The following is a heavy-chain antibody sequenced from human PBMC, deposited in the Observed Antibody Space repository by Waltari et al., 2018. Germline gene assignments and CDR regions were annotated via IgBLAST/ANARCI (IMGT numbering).Heavy chain of an antibody. CDR3: ARESAGKNWFDP. CDR1: GGPISCTGSS. CDR2: IYYSGST. J-gene: IGHJ5*02. Sequence: QVQLQESGPGLVKPSQTMSLTRPVSGGPISCTGSSVSCIRQHPGKGLEWIGYIYYSGSTYYNPSLKSRVTISVDTAKNQFSLKLSSVTAAETAGYYCARESAGKNWFDPWGQGTLVTVSS. V-gene: IGHV4-31*03.